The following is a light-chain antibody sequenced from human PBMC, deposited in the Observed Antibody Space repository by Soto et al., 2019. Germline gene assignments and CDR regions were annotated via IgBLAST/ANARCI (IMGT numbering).Light chain of an antibody. J-gene: IGLJ1*01. CDR1: SGDIGSYNR. CDR3: SSYTNINTRACV. CDR2: EVT. Sequence: QSALTQPASVSGSPGQSIAISCTGTSGDIGSYNRVSWYQQHPGKAPKLIIYEVTDRPSGVSNRFSGSKSGSTASLTISGLQAEDEAEYYCSSYTNINTRACVFGPGTKVTVL. V-gene: IGLV2-14*01.